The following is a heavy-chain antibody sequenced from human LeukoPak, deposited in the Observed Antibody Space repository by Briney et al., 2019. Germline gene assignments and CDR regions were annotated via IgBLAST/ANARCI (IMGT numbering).Heavy chain of an antibody. CDR2: IHPRRGDT. J-gene: IGHJ1*01. CDR1: GYSFTAFY. D-gene: IGHD5-12*01. V-gene: IGHV1-2*02. Sequence: ASVKVSCKTSGYSFTAFYIHWVRQAPGQGLEWMGWIHPRRGDTNYAQKFQGRVTMTRDTSISTAYLDLSSLRSDDTAVYYCAASRGYSGFGYFQHWGQGTLVTVSS. CDR3: AASRGYSGFGYFQH.